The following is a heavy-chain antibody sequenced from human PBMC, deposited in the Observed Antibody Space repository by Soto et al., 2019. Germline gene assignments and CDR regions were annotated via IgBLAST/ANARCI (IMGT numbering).Heavy chain of an antibody. CDR2: ITPYNGNA. CDR3: ARARMFSGAHHDY. J-gene: IGHJ4*02. Sequence: QVHLVQSGAVVENPGASVKVSCKASGYTFTNFGINWVRQAPGQGLEWMGWITPYNGNANYPQKHQDRLTITTDKSTNTAYLELRSLRSDDTAVYFCARARMFSGAHHDYWGQGTRVTVSS. CDR1: GYTFTNFG. D-gene: IGHD1-26*01. V-gene: IGHV1-18*04.